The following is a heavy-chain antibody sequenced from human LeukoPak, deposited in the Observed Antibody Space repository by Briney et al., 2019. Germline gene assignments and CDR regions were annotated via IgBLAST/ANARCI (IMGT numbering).Heavy chain of an antibody. D-gene: IGHD6-19*01. CDR2: IWHDGSNE. CDR1: GFTFSSYA. V-gene: IGHV3-33*01. Sequence: PGGSLRLSCAASGFTFSSYAMHWVRQAPGKGLEWVALIWHDGSNEYYADSVKGRFTISRDNSKNTLYLKMNSLGAEDTAVYYCARNYAPGIAVDYWGQGTLVSVSS. CDR3: ARNYAPGIAVDY. J-gene: IGHJ4*02.